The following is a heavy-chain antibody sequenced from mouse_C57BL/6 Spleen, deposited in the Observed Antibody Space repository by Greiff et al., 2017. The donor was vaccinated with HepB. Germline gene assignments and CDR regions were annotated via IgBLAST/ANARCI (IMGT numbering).Heavy chain of an antibody. CDR1: GYTFTSYG. D-gene: IGHD2-5*01. Sequence: QVQLQQSGAELARPGASVKLSCKASGYTFTSYGISWVKQRTGQGLEWIGEIYPRSGNTYYNEKFKGKATLTVDKSSSTAYMQLSSLTSEDSAVYYCARYDYSNYYWGQGTSVTVSS. CDR2: IYPRSGNT. CDR3: ARYDYSNYY. J-gene: IGHJ4*01. V-gene: IGHV1-81*01.